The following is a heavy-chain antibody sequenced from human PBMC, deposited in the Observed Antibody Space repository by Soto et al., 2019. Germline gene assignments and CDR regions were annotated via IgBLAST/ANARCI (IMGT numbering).Heavy chain of an antibody. CDR1: GFTFSSYA. CDR2: ISGSGGST. V-gene: IGHV3-23*01. D-gene: IGHD3-10*01. CDR3: AKVRTMVRGVTAPSNWFDP. Sequence: LRLSCAASGFTFSSYAMSWVRQAPGKGLGWVSAISGSGGSTYYADSVKGRFTISRDNSKNTLYLQMKSLRAEDTAVYYCAKVRTMVRGVTAPSNWFDPWGQGTLVTVSS. J-gene: IGHJ5*02.